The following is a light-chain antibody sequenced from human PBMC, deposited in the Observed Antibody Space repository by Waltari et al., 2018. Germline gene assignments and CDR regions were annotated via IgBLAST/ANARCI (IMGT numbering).Light chain of an antibody. J-gene: IGLJ3*02. CDR1: SSNIGRNG. CDR2: TDN. Sequence: QSVLAQPPSASGTPGQGVTVSCSGSSSNIGRNGVSWYQQVPGTAPKLLIHTDNQRPSVVPDRFSGSKSGTSASLAISGLQSEDEAHYYCAAWDDSLNGRVFGGGTEVTVL. CDR3: AAWDDSLNGRV. V-gene: IGLV1-44*01.